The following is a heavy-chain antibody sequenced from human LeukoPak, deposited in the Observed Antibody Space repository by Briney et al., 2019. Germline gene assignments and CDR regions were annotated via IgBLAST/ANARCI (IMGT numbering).Heavy chain of an antibody. CDR3: AKEPYSSGCFDP. CDR1: GFXFSSYA. D-gene: IGHD6-19*01. Sequence: GGSLRLSCAASGFXFSSYAMXWXRXAPGXGLXXVSXISGNGGRTYYXDSVKGRFTISRDNSKNTLYLQMNSLRAEDTAVYYCAKEPYSSGCFDPWGQGTLVTVSS. CDR2: ISGNGGRT. J-gene: IGHJ5*02. V-gene: IGHV3-23*01.